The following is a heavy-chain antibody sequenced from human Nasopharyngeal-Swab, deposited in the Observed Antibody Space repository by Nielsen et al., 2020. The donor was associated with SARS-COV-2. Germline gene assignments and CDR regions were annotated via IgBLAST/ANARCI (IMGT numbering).Heavy chain of an antibody. CDR2: TYYRSKWYN. D-gene: IGHD3-16*01. Sequence: SQTLSLTCAISGDRVSSHNAAWNLLRQSPSRGLEWLGRTYYRSKWYNEYAASVKSRVTINPDTSKNQISLQVNSMTAEDTAVYYCARRQMGAHAFDIWGQGTMVTVSS. CDR3: ARRQMGAHAFDI. CDR1: GDRVSSHNAA. V-gene: IGHV6-1*01. J-gene: IGHJ3*02.